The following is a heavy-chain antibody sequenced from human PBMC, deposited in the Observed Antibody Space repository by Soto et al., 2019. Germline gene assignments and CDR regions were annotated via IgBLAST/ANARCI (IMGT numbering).Heavy chain of an antibody. CDR2: IYYSGST. V-gene: IGHV4-39*01. Sequence: QLQLQESGPGLVKPSETLSLTCTVSGGSISSSSYYWGWIRQPPGKGLEWIGSIYYSGSTYYNPSLKSRVTISVDTSKNQFSLKLSSVTAADTAVYYCARLLKWGRGIAAAGPYFDYWGQGTLVTVSS. J-gene: IGHJ4*02. D-gene: IGHD6-13*01. CDR3: ARLLKWGRGIAAAGPYFDY. CDR1: GGSISSSSYY.